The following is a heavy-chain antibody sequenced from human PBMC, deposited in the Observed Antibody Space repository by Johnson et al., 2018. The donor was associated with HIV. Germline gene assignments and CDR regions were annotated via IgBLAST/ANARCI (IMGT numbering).Heavy chain of an antibody. CDR3: AKDASTLGGDAFDI. CDR2: ISWNSGSI. J-gene: IGHJ3*02. CDR1: GFTFDDYA. Sequence: VLLVESGGGLVQPGRSLRLSCAASGFTFDDYAMHWVRQAPGKGLEWVSGISWNSGSIGYADSVKGRFTISRDNAKNSLYLQMNSLRAEDTALYYCAKDASTLGGDAFDIWGQGTMVTVSS. D-gene: IGHD3-16*01. V-gene: IGHV3-9*01.